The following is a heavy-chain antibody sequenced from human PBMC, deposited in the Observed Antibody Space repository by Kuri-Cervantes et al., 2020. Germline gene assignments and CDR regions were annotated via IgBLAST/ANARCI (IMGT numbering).Heavy chain of an antibody. CDR2: ISAYNGDT. CDR1: GYTFTSYG. Sequence: ASVKVSCKASGYTFTSYGISWVRQAPGQGLEWMGWISAYNGDTNYAQKLRDRLTMTTDTFTNTAYMELSSLISDDTAVYYCARWLDLGFDYWGQGTLVTVSS. J-gene: IGHJ4*02. D-gene: IGHD7-27*01. CDR3: ARWLDLGFDY. V-gene: IGHV1-18*01.